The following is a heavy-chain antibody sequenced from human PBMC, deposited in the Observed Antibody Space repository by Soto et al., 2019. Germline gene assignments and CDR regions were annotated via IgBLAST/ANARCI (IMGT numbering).Heavy chain of an antibody. D-gene: IGHD1-26*01. V-gene: IGHV1-46*01. J-gene: IGHJ5*02. CDR1: RDTFTSYY. CDR2: INPHGGST. Sequence: ASVKVSCKAPRDTFTSYYINWVRQAPGQGLGWMGVINPHGGSTAYAQKFKGRVTLTRDTSASTVYMEVSSLTSEDTAMYYCARSSGGNFGIIIEGTNWFAPWGQGTLVTVSS. CDR3: ARSSGGNFGIIIEGTNWFAP.